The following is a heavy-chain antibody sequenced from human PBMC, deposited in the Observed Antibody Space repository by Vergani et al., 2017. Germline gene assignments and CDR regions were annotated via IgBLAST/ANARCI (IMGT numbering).Heavy chain of an antibody. CDR1: GGSISSGSYY. CDR2: ISTSGST. J-gene: IGHJ5*02. V-gene: IGHV4-61*02. D-gene: IGHD2-2*01. CDR3: ARGRGVVVPAALRWFDP. Sequence: QVQLQESGPGLVKPSQTLSLTCTVSGGSISSGSYYWSWIRQPAGKGLEWIGRISTSGSTNYNPSLKSRVTISLDTSKNQFSLKLSSVTAADTAVYYCARGRGVVVPAALRWFDPWGQGTLVTVSS.